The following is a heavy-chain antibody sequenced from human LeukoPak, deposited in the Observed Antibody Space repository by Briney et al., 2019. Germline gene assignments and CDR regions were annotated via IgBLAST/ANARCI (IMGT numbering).Heavy chain of an antibody. CDR3: AKGEDIAVAGGFDY. CDR1: GFTFSSYA. D-gene: IGHD6-19*01. Sequence: GGSLRLSCAASGFTFSSYAMSWVRQAPGRGLEWVSAISGSGGSTYYADSVKGRFTISRDNSKNTLYLQMNSLRAEDTAVYYCAKGEDIAVAGGFDYWGQGTLVTVSS. J-gene: IGHJ4*02. V-gene: IGHV3-23*01. CDR2: ISGSGGST.